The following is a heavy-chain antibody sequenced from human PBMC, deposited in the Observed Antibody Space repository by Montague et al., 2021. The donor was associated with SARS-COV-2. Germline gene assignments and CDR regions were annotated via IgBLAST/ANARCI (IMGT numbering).Heavy chain of an antibody. Sequence: SLRLSCVASGFTFRSYWMHWVRQVPGRGLVWVSRIKHDGTSTNYAASVKGRFTISRDNAKNTLSLQMNNLRAEDTAVYYCVRPLWFGDSDYYFESWGQGTLVTVSS. CDR2: IKHDGTST. CDR1: GFTFRSYW. D-gene: IGHD3-10*01. CDR3: VRPLWFGDSDYYFES. V-gene: IGHV3-74*01. J-gene: IGHJ4*02.